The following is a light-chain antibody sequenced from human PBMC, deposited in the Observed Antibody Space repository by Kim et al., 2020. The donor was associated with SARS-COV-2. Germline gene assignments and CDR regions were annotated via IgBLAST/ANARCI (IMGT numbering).Light chain of an antibody. Sequence: GQKGTLSGSERSSNIQNRHVSWYQPLPGTAPKLLIYDNHKPPSGIPDRFSGSKSGTSATLGITGLQTGDEADYYCGTWDSSLSVVVFGGGTQLTVL. J-gene: IGLJ2*01. CDR2: DNH. V-gene: IGLV1-51*01. CDR1: SSNIQNRH. CDR3: GTWDSSLSVVV.